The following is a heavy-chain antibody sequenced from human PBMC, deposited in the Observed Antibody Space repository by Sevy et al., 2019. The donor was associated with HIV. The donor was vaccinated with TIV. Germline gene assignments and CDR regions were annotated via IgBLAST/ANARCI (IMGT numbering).Heavy chain of an antibody. V-gene: IGHV4-59*01. Sequence: SETLSLTCTVSGGSITTSYWNWIRQPPGKGLEWIGYISFSGSTNYNPSLKSRVTMSVDTLKNQFSLKLTSVTAADTAVYFGARGGGGGYFFDSWGQGTQVTVSS. J-gene: IGHJ4*02. CDR1: GGSITTSY. CDR2: ISFSGST. D-gene: IGHD3-10*01. CDR3: ARGGGGGYFFDS.